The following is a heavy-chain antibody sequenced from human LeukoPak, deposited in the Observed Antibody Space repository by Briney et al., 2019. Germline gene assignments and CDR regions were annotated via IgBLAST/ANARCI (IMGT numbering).Heavy chain of an antibody. V-gene: IGHV4-34*01. J-gene: IGHJ3*02. CDR3: ARGRYDFWSGYYRPALDAFDI. Sequence: SETLSLTCAVYGGSFSGYYWSWIRQPPGKGLEWIGEINHSGSTNYNPSLKSRVTISVDTSKNQFSLKPSSVTAADTAVYYCARGRYDFWSGYYRPALDAFDIWGQGTMVTVSS. CDR2: INHSGST. CDR1: GGSFSGYY. D-gene: IGHD3-3*01.